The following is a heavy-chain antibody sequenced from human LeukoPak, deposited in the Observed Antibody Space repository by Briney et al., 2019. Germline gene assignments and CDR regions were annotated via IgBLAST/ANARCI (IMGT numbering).Heavy chain of an antibody. J-gene: IGHJ4*02. CDR3: ASHRPILADFDY. Sequence: PSETLSLTCSVSGVSSYYWGWIRQPPGKGLEWIGSVYTSEYTYYSSALKGRVNISVDTPNKQFSLKLNSVTAADTAVYYCASHRPILADFDYWGQGILVIVAA. CDR2: VYTSEYT. V-gene: IGHV4-39*01. CDR1: GVSSYY.